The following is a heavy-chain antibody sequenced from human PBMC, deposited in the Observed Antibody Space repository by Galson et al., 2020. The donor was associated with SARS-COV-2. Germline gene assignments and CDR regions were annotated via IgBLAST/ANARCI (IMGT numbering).Heavy chain of an antibody. CDR2: VYDYGSA. J-gene: IGHJ6*02. Sequence: SETLSLTCAVSGGSISSGGYSWSWIRQPPGKGLEWIGYVYDYGSAYYNPSLKTRLTISVDTSKNQFSLNLRSVTAADTAVYYCARKQPGKYYYSYGMKSGAKGPRSPSP. CDR1: GGSISSGGYS. D-gene: IGHD6-13*01. V-gene: IGHV4-30-4*07. CDR3: ARKQPGKYYYSYGMKS.